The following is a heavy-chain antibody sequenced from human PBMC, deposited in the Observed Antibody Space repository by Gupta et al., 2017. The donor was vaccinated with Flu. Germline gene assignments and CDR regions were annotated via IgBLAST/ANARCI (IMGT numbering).Heavy chain of an antibody. CDR1: GFTFNTPW. V-gene: IGHV3-7*01. Sequence: EVQLVESGGGLVQPGGSLRLSCAASGFTFNTPWMSWVRQAPGKGLEWVADMNQDGSQRYYLDSVKGRFTISRDNVKNSLFLQMNSLRAEDTAVYYCVRMTTLFLSPGAFDVWGQGTMVTVSS. CDR2: MNQDGSQR. CDR3: VRMTTLFLSPGAFDV. J-gene: IGHJ3*01. D-gene: IGHD4-17*01.